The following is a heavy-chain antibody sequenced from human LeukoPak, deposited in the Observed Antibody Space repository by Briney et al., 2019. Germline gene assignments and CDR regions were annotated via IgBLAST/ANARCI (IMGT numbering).Heavy chain of an antibody. CDR3: ARRRGYFDY. Sequence: SSETLSLTCTVSGGSISSYYWSWIRQPPGKGLEWIGYIYYSGSTNYNPSLKSRVTISVDTSKNQFSLKLSSVTAADTAVYYCARRRGYFDYWGQGTLVTVSS. CDR1: GGSISSYY. V-gene: IGHV4-59*08. J-gene: IGHJ4*02. D-gene: IGHD3-16*01. CDR2: IYYSGST.